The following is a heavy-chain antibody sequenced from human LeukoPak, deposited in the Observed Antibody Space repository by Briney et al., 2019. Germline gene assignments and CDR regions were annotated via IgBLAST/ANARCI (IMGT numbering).Heavy chain of an antibody. CDR2: ISSSSSYI. Sequence: GGPLRLSCAASGFTFSSYSMNWVRQAPGKGLEWVSSISSSSSYIYYADSVKGRFTISRDNAKNSLYLQMNSLRAEDTAVYYCARAARVDTAMVFYWGQGTLVTVSS. V-gene: IGHV3-21*01. CDR3: ARAARVDTAMVFY. D-gene: IGHD5-18*01. J-gene: IGHJ4*02. CDR1: GFTFSSYS.